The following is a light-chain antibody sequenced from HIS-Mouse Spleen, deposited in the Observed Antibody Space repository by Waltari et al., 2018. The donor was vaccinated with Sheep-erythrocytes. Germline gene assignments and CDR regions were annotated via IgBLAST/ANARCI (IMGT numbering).Light chain of an antibody. J-gene: IGLJ2*01. V-gene: IGLV2-11*01. CDR2: DVS. Sequence: QSALTQPRPVSGSPGQSVTLSCTGTSSDVRCYNYASWYQQHPGKAPKLMIYDVSKRPSGVPDRFSGSKSGNTASLTISGLQAEDEADYYCCSYAGSYTVVFGGGTKLTVL. CDR3: CSYAGSYTVV. CDR1: SSDVRCYNY.